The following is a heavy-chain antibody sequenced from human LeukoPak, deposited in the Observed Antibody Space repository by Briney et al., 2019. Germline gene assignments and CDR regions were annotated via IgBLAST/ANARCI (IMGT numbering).Heavy chain of an antibody. Sequence: PGGSLRLSCAASGFIFSSYAMNWVRQAPGKGLEWVSVISGSGDSMSYADSVKGRFTISRDNSKNTLYLQMNSLRAEDTAVYYCAIGFWQQVPQHWGQGTLVTVSS. CDR2: ISGSGDSM. V-gene: IGHV3-23*01. J-gene: IGHJ1*01. D-gene: IGHD6-13*01. CDR1: GFIFSSYA. CDR3: AIGFWQQVPQH.